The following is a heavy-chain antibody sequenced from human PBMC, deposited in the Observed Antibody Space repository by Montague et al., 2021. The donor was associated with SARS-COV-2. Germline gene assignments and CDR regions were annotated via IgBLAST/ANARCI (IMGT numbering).Heavy chain of an antibody. CDR3: ARDSRTDFDWLFPDSGSYYYYMDV. CDR1: GGSISSYY. D-gene: IGHD3-9*01. CDR2: IYYSGST. J-gene: IGHJ6*03. Sequence: SETLSLTCTVSGGSISSYYWSWIRQPPGKGLEWIGYIYYSGSTNYNPSLKSRVTISVDTSRNQFSLKLSSVTAADTAVYYCARDSRTDFDWLFPDSGSYYYYMDVWGKGTTVTVSS. V-gene: IGHV4-59*01.